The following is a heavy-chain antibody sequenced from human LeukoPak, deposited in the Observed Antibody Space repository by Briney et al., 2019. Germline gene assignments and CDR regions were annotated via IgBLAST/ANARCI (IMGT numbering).Heavy chain of an antibody. J-gene: IGHJ4*02. D-gene: IGHD5-12*01. CDR2: INHSRST. CDR1: GGSFSGYY. CDR3: ARGVDIVATVSFDY. Sequence: SETLSLTCAVYGGSFSGYYWSWIRQPPGKGLEWIGEINHSRSTNYNPSLKSRVTISVDTSKNQFSLKLSSVTAADTAVYYCARGVDIVATVSFDYWGQGTLVTVSS. V-gene: IGHV4-34*01.